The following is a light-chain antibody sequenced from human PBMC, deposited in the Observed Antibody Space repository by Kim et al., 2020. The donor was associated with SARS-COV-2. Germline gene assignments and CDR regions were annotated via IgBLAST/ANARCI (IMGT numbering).Light chain of an antibody. CDR1: NIGSKS. CDR3: QVWDSSSDHRRV. Sequence: PGKTARITCGGNNIGSKSVHWYQQKPGQAPVLVIYYDSDRPSGIPERFSGSNSGNTATLTISRVEAGDEADYYCQVWDSSSDHRRVFGTGTKVTVL. J-gene: IGLJ1*01. CDR2: YDS. V-gene: IGLV3-21*04.